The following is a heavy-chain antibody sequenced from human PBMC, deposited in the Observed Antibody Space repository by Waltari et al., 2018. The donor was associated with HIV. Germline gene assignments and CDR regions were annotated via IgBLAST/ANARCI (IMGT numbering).Heavy chain of an antibody. V-gene: IGHV1-2*06. D-gene: IGHD1-26*01. CDR2: IKPDSGDT. CDR3: ARGEDVSLPHLTPGFRLEF. CDR1: GDRFTTYF. Sequence: QTLLLQSASQVKTPGASVPPSCKVSGDRFTTYFLYWLRQAPGQGFEWLSRIKPDSGDTTYSQTFQTRVTMTRDTSSASTYMEVTRLTSADTAIYYCARGEDVSLPHLTPGFRLEFWGHGTLVTVSS. J-gene: IGHJ4*01.